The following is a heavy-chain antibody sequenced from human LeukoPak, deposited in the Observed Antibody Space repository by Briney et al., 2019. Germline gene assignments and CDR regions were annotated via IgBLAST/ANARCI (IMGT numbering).Heavy chain of an antibody. Sequence: ETLSLTCTVSGDSISSSSYYWGWVRQPPGKGLEWVSLIYSSGSTRYADPVKGRFTISRDNSKNTLWLQMNSLRAEDTAVYYCARESRSRPAHSNYWGQGTLVTVSS. CDR2: IYSSGST. D-gene: IGHD1-1*01. J-gene: IGHJ4*02. CDR1: GDSISSSSYY. CDR3: ARESRSRPAHSNY. V-gene: IGHV3-66*01.